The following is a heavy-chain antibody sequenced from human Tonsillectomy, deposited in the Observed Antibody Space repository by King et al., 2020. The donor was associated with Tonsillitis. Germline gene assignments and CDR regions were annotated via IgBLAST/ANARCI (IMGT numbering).Heavy chain of an antibody. V-gene: IGHV3-30*18. Sequence: QLVQSGGGVVQPGRSLRLSCAASGFTFSSYGMHWVRQAPGKGLEWVAVISYDGSKDYYADSVKGRFTISRDNSKNTLYLQMNSLRAEDTAIYYCAKKSTPNGGVAGFDYWGQGTLVTVSS. J-gene: IGHJ4*02. CDR3: AKKSTPNGGVAGFDY. CDR1: GFTFSSYG. D-gene: IGHD7-27*01. CDR2: ISYDGSKD.